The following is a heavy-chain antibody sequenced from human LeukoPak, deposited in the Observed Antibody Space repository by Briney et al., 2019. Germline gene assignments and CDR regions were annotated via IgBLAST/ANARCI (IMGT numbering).Heavy chain of an antibody. J-gene: IGHJ3*02. CDR2: IKQDGSEK. D-gene: IGHD6-19*01. Sequence: PGGSLRLSCAASGFTFSSYWMSWVRQAPGKGLEWVANIKQDGSEKYYVDSVKGRFTISRDNAKNSLYLQMNSLRAEDTALYYCAKVSSGWYDDAFDIWGQGTMVTVSS. V-gene: IGHV3-7*03. CDR1: GFTFSSYW. CDR3: AKVSSGWYDDAFDI.